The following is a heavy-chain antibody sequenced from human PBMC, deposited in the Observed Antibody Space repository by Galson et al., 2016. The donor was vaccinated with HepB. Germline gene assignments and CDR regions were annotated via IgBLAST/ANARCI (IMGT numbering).Heavy chain of an antibody. Sequence: SLRLSCAASGFTLNNYGMNWVRQAPGKGLEWVSYISSSGTIRYYADSVKGRFTISRDNAKNSLYLQMNSLRAEDTAVYYCARGRLEKIDYWGQGTLVTVSS. CDR3: ARGRLEKIDY. D-gene: IGHD1-1*01. V-gene: IGHV3-48*01. J-gene: IGHJ4*02. CDR2: ISSSGTIR. CDR1: GFTLNNYG.